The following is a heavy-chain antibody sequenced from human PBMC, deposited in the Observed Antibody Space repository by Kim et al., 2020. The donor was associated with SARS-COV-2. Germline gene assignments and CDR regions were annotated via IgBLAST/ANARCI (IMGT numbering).Heavy chain of an antibody. CDR1: GFTFGDYA. D-gene: IGHD1-26*01. CDR3: TRYLWWELLTLPPLYYGMDV. J-gene: IGHJ6*02. V-gene: IGHV3-49*03. CDR2: IRSKAYGGTT. Sequence: GGSLRLSCTASGFTFGDYAMSWFRQAPGKGLEWVGFIRSKAYGGTTEYAASVKGRFTISRDDSKSIAYLQMNSLKTEDTAVYYCTRYLWWELLTLPPLYYGMDVWGQGTTVTVSS.